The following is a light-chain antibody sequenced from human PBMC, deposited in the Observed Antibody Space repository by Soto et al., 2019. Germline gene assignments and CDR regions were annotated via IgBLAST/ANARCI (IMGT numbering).Light chain of an antibody. CDR3: AAWDDSLSGVV. V-gene: IGLV1-47*01. CDR2: RNS. CDR1: SPNIGSNY. Sequence: QSVLTQPPSASGTPGQRVTISCSGSSPNIGSNYVYWYQHLPGAAPNLLIYRNSQRPSGVPDRFSGSKSGTSASLAISGLRSEDEADYYCAAWDDSLSGVVFGGGTKLTVL. J-gene: IGLJ2*01.